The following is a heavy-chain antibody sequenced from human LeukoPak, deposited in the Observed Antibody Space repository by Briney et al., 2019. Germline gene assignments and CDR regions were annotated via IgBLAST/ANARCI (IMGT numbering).Heavy chain of an antibody. CDR3: AREGADGDYYYYMDV. D-gene: IGHD3-16*01. Sequence: GGSLGLSCSASGFTFTDYSMSWVRQAPGKGLEWVSIISRVSTYIYYADSVKGRFTVSRDNAKSSLYLQMTSLRAEDTAVYFCAREGADGDYYYYMDVWGKGTTVTVSS. CDR2: ISRVSTYI. CDR1: GFTFTDYS. J-gene: IGHJ6*03. V-gene: IGHV3-21*01.